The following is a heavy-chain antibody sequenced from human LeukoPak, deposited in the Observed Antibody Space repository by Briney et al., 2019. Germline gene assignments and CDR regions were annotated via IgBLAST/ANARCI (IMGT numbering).Heavy chain of an antibody. CDR1: GGSFSGYY. J-gene: IGHJ6*03. CDR2: INHSGST. D-gene: IGHD3-10*01. V-gene: IGHV4-34*01. Sequence: PSGTLSLTCAVYGGSFSGYYWSWIRQPPGKGLEWIGEINHSGSTNYNPSLKSRVTISVDTSKNQFSLKLSSVTAADTAVYYCAKRVSYYYYMDVWGKGTTVTVSS. CDR3: AKRVSYYYYMDV.